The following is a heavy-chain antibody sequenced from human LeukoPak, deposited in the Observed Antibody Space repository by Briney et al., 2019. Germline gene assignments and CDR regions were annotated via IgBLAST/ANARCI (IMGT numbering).Heavy chain of an antibody. CDR3: ARARYYDSTGYYGDY. CDR2: IYPGDFDI. J-gene: IGHJ4*02. D-gene: IGHD3-22*01. CDR1: GFSFSTYW. V-gene: IGHV5-51*01. Sequence: GESLRISCKGSGFSFSTYWIGWVRQVPGKGLEWMGIIYPGDFDIRYCPSFQGQVTISADKSISTAYLLWSSLKASDTAMYYCARARYYDSTGYYGDYWGQGTLVTVSS.